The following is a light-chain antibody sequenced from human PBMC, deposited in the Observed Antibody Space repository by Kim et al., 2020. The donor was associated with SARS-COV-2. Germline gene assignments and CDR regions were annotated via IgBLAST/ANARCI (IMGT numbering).Light chain of an antibody. CDR2: KAS. V-gene: IGKV1-5*03. Sequence: DIQMTQSPSNLSASVGDRVTITCRASQSISSWLAWYQQKPGKAPKLLIYKASSLESGVPSRFSGSGSGTEFTLTISSLQPDDFATYYCQQNNSYSTFGQGTKVDIK. CDR3: QQNNSYST. CDR1: QSISSW. J-gene: IGKJ1*01.